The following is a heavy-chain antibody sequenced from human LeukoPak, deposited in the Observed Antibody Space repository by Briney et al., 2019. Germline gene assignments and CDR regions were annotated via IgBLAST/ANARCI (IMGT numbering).Heavy chain of an antibody. D-gene: IGHD6-19*01. J-gene: IGHJ4*02. CDR3: AKHYVRGLAVANTDY. Sequence: GGFLRLSCTASGFTFSSQELTWARQAPGKGLEWVSSISAGDTYINYADSVKGRFTISRDDSKNTLYLQMNSLRAEDTAVYYCAKHYVRGLAVANTDYWGQGTLVTVSS. CDR2: ISAGDTYI. V-gene: IGHV3-23*01. CDR1: GFTFSSQE.